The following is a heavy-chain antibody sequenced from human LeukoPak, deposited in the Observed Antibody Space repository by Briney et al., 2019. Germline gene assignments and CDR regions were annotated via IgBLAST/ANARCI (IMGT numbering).Heavy chain of an antibody. V-gene: IGHV4-4*09. CDR2: IYTSGST. Sequence: SETLSLTCTVSGGSISSYYWSWIRQPPGKGLEWIGYIYTSGSTNYHPSLKSRVTISVDTSKNQFSLKLSSVIGADTAVYYCARHPEWNRYYYYYMDVWGKGTTVTVSS. CDR1: GGSISSYY. J-gene: IGHJ6*03. D-gene: IGHD1-1*01. CDR3: ARHPEWNRYYYYYMDV.